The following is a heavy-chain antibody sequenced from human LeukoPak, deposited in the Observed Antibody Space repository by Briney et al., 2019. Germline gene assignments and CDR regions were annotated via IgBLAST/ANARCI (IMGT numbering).Heavy chain of an antibody. CDR3: ARDPRGAAAGTLFQH. Sequence: GGSLRLSCAASGFTFSSYAMHWVRQAPGKGLEWVAVISYDGSNKYYADSVKGRFTISRDNSKNALYLQMNSLRAEDTAVYYCARDPRGAAAGTLFQHWGQGILVTVSS. CDR2: ISYDGSNK. D-gene: IGHD6-13*01. J-gene: IGHJ1*01. V-gene: IGHV3-30*04. CDR1: GFTFSSYA.